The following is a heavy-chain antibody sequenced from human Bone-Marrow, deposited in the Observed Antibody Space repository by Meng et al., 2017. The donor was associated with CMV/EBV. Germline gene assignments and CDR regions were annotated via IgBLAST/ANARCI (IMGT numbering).Heavy chain of an antibody. CDR2: ISSSSTYI. V-gene: IGHV3-21*01. CDR3: ARGLEYSSSPDY. CDR1: GFRFNDYS. Sequence: GGSLRLSCAASGFRFNDYSMNWVRQAPGKGLEWVSSISSSSTYIYYADSVKGRFTISRDNAKNSLFLQMNSLRAEDTAVYYCARGLEYSSSPDYWGQGTLVTRLL. J-gene: IGHJ4*02. D-gene: IGHD6-6*01.